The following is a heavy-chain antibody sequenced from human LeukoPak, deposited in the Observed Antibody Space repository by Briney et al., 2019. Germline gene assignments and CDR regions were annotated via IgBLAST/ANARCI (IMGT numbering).Heavy chain of an antibody. CDR1: GYTFTGYY. CDR3: AASYDFWGGYLNHDY. CDR2: INPNSGDT. V-gene: IGHV1-2*02. D-gene: IGHD3-3*01. Sequence: APVKVSCKASGYTFTGYYMHWVRQAPGQGLEWMGWINPNSGDTNYAQKLQGRVTMTRDTSISTAYMELSRLKSDDTAVYYCAASYDFWGGYLNHDYWGQGTLVTVSS. J-gene: IGHJ4*02.